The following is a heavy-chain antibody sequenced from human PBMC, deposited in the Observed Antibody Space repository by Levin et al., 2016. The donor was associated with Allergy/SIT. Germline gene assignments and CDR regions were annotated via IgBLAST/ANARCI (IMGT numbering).Heavy chain of an antibody. CDR2: IYYSGST. Sequence: WIRQPPGKGLEWIGYIYYSGSTYYNPSLKSRVTISVDTSKNQFSLKLSSVTAADTAVYYCARSGPDWFRPWGQGTLVTVSS. V-gene: IGHV4-31*02. J-gene: IGHJ5*02. CDR3: ARSGPDWFRP.